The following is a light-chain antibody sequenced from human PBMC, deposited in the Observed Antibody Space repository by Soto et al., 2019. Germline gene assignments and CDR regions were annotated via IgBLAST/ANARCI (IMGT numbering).Light chain of an antibody. CDR2: DTS. V-gene: IGKV3-20*01. CDR1: QSVSSY. Sequence: QCPAIDFLGRRKRTNKSCRASQSVSSYLAWYQQKPGQAPRLLIYDTSTRATGIPDRFSGSGSGTDFTLTLSRLEPEDFAVYHCQQYGASPCSFGQETMVDIK. CDR3: QQYGASPCS. J-gene: IGKJ1*01.